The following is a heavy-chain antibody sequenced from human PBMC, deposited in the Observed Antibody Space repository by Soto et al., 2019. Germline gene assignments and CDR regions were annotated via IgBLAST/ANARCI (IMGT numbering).Heavy chain of an antibody. CDR1: GFTFSSYW. CDR3: ARARSISRSSSVGFQH. D-gene: IGHD6-6*01. CDR2: IKQDGSEK. V-gene: IGHV3-7*05. Sequence: GGCLRLSCAASGFTFSSYWMSWGRQAPGKGLEWVANIKQDGSEKYYVDSVKGRFTISRDNAKNSLYLQMNSLRAEDTAVYYCARARSISRSSSVGFQHWGQGTLVTVSS. J-gene: IGHJ1*01.